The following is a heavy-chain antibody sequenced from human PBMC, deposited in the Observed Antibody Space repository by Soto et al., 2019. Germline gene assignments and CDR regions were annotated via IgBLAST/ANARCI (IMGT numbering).Heavy chain of an antibody. CDR1: GFTFSNYG. J-gene: IGHJ4*02. CDR2: ISYDGSKK. CDR3: AKDLPPPPFYDGNFNY. V-gene: IGHV3-30*18. Sequence: QVHLVESGGGVVQPGSSLRLSCTASGFTFSNYGMHWGRQAPGQGLEWVAVISYDGSKKYYGDSVTGRFTISRDNSKNTVYLQMYSLRTEGTPRYCCAKDLPPPPFYDGNFNYCGQGALVIVSS. D-gene: IGHD3-22*01.